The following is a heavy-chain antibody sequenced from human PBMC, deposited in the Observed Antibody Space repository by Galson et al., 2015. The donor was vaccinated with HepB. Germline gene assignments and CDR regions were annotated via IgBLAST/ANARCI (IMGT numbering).Heavy chain of an antibody. CDR1: GFTFSSYG. Sequence: SLRLSCAASGFTFSSYGMHWVRQAPGKGLEWVAVIWYDGSNKYYADSVKGRFTISRDNSKNTLYLQMNSLRAEDTAVYYCANLAGGRYYGSGSYPYGMDVWGQGTTVTVSS. V-gene: IGHV3-33*06. CDR2: IWYDGSNK. D-gene: IGHD3-10*01. J-gene: IGHJ6*02. CDR3: ANLAGGRYYGSGSYPYGMDV.